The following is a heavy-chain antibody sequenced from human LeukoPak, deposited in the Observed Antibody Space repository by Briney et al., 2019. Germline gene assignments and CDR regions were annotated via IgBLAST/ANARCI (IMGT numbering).Heavy chain of an antibody. CDR2: SRNKPYSYTT. J-gene: IGHJ3*02. V-gene: IGHV3-72*01. D-gene: IGHD2-15*01. CDR3: ARGRGYCSGGACYAGGTFDI. CDR1: GFTFSDHY. Sequence: GGSLRLSCAASGFTFSDHYMDWVRQAPGKGLEWVGRSRNKPYSYTTEYAASVNGRFTISRDDSQNSLYLQMNSLKIEDTAVYYCARGRGYCSGGACYAGGTFDIWGQGTMVTVSS.